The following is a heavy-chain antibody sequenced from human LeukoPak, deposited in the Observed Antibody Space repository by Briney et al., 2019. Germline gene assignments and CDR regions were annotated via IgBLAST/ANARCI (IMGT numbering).Heavy chain of an antibody. CDR1: GGSVRSDSYY. Sequence: SETLSLTCTVSGGSVRSDSYYWSWIRQPPGKGLEWIGYIYYSGSTNYNPSLKSRVTISVDTSKNQFSLKLSSVTAADTAVYYCARGGEPWAYDSSGYYLRWGQGTLVTVSS. CDR2: IYYSGST. V-gene: IGHV4-61*01. CDR3: ARGGEPWAYDSSGYYLR. J-gene: IGHJ4*02. D-gene: IGHD3-22*01.